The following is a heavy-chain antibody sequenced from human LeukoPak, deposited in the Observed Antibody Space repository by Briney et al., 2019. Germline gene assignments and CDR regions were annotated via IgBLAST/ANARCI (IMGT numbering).Heavy chain of an antibody. CDR2: INTSGGST. V-gene: IGHV1-46*01. Sequence: ASVKVSCKASGYTFTSYYMHWVRQAPGQGLEWMGIINTSGGSTSYAQKFQGRVTMTRDTSTSTVYMELSSLRSEDTAVYYCARDSSGWYGDFHIWGQGTMVTVSS. J-gene: IGHJ3*02. CDR1: GYTFTSYY. D-gene: IGHD6-19*01. CDR3: ARDSSGWYGDFHI.